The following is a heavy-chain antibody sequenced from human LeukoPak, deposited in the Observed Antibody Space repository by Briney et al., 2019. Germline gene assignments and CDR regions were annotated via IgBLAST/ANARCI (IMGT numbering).Heavy chain of an antibody. V-gene: IGHV4-4*07. D-gene: IGHD1-26*01. CDR1: GGSISSHY. J-gene: IGHJ2*01. CDR3: ARVRAYANFVGSFDL. CDR2: IWTTGST. Sequence: PSETLSLTCTVSGGSISSHYWSWIRHPAGKRLEWLGRIWTTGSTAYNPSYKSRLTMSMDKSNNQFSLKLTSITAADTAVYYCARVRAYANFVGSFDLWGRGALVTVSS.